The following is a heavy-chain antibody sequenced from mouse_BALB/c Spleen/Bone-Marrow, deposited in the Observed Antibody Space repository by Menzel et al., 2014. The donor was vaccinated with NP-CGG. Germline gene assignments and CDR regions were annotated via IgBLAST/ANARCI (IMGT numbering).Heavy chain of an antibody. CDR3: ARSDGNYDYAMDY. Sequence: EVQGVESGGGLVQPGGSRKLSCAASGFTFSSFGMHWVRQAPEKGLEWVAYVSSGGSTIYYADTVKGRFTISRDNPKNTLFLQMTSLRSEDTAMYYCARSDGNYDYAMDYWGQGTSVTVSS. CDR2: VSSGGSTI. D-gene: IGHD2-1*01. V-gene: IGHV5-17*02. CDR1: GFTFSSFG. J-gene: IGHJ4*01.